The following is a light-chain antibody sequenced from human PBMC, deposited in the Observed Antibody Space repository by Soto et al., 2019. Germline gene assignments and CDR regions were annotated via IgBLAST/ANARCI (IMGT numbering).Light chain of an antibody. CDR2: KAI. V-gene: IGKV1-5*03. J-gene: IGKJ2*01. Sequence: DIKMTQSPSTLSASVGDRVTITCRASQSITTWLAWYQQKPGKAPKLLIYKAINLQSGVPSRFSGSGSGTEFTLTISSLQPDDFGTYYCQRYNDYQYVFGQGTKVEIK. CDR3: QRYNDYQYV. CDR1: QSITTW.